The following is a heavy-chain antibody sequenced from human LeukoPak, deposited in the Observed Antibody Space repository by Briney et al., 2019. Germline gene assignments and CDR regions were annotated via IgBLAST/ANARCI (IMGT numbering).Heavy chain of an antibody. CDR3: ARDPSNTSGWKTWFDS. Sequence: ASVKVSCKASGYTFTNFGISWVRQAPGQGLEWMGWMSTHNGDTKYAQKLQGRVTMTTDTSTSTAYMELRSLTSDDTAVYYCARDPSNTSGWKTWFDSWGQGALVTVTS. D-gene: IGHD6-19*01. CDR1: GYTFTNFG. J-gene: IGHJ5*01. V-gene: IGHV1-18*01. CDR2: MSTHNGDT.